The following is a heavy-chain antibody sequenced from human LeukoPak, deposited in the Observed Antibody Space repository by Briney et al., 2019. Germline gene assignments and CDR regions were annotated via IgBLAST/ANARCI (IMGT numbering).Heavy chain of an antibody. CDR1: GGSISSGGYS. Sequence: SETLSLTCAVSGGSISSGGYSWSWVRQPRGKGLEWIGYIYHSGSTYYNPSLKSRVTISVDRSKNQFSLKLSSVTAADTAVYYCARPSREGYFDYWGQGTLVTVSS. J-gene: IGHJ4*02. CDR2: IYHSGST. CDR3: ARPSREGYFDY. D-gene: IGHD2-2*01. V-gene: IGHV4-30-2*01.